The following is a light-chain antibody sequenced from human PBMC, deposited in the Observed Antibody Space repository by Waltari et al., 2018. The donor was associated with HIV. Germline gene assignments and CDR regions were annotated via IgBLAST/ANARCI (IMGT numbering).Light chain of an antibody. CDR3: SSYAGRDIRVV. CDR2: EVN. Sequence: ALTQPPSASGSPGQSVTISCTGGDSDTGSTNYVSWYQQHPGKAPKLMIYEVNSRPSGVSHRFSGAKSGSVASLTVSGLQADDEADYYCSSYAGRDIRVVFGGGTKLTVL. J-gene: IGLJ2*01. CDR1: DSDTGSTNY. V-gene: IGLV2-8*01.